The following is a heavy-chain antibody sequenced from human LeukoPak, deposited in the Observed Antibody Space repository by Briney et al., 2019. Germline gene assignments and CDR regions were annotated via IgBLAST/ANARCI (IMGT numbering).Heavy chain of an antibody. D-gene: IGHD3-3*01. CDR2: IYYSGST. V-gene: IGHV4-31*03. J-gene: IGHJ5*02. Sequence: SETLSLTCTVSGGSISSGGYYWSWIRQHPGKGLEWIGYIYYSGSTYYNPSLKSRVTISVDTSKNQFSLKLSSVTAADTAVYYCARDDRDPYDFWSDYQSGGFDPWGQGTLVTVSS. CDR3: ARDDRDPYDFWSDYQSGGFDP. CDR1: GGSISSGGYY.